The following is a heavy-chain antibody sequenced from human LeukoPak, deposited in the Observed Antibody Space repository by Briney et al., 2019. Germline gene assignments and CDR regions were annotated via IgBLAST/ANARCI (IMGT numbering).Heavy chain of an antibody. CDR3: ARVVYNNGFRIDY. Sequence: SETLSLTCTVSGGSISSSSYYWGWIRQPPGKGLEWIGSIYYSGNTNYNPSLKSRVTISVDTSKNQFSLKLSSVTAADTAMYYCARVVYNNGFRIDYWGQGTLVTVSS. J-gene: IGHJ4*02. CDR1: GGSISSSSYY. CDR2: IYYSGNT. V-gene: IGHV4-61*05. D-gene: IGHD6-19*01.